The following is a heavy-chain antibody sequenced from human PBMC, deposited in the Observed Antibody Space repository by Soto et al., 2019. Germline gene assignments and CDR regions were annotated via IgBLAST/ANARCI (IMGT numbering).Heavy chain of an antibody. Sequence: DVQLVESGGGLVQPGGSLRLSCGASGFTFSDHHMNWVRQAPGKGLEWVGRVRRKAEGSSTEYAAPVQGRFTISRDDSKISVFLQMNGLKAEDTAVYYCVGESFYRLDYWGQGTLVTVSS. CDR1: GFTFSDHH. CDR2: VRRKAEGSST. D-gene: IGHD3-10*01. J-gene: IGHJ4*02. CDR3: VGESFYRLDY. V-gene: IGHV3-72*01.